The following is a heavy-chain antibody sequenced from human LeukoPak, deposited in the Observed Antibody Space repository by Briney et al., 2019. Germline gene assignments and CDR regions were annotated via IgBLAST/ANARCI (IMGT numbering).Heavy chain of an antibody. CDR3: ARTVVVTAIPPYYFDY. Sequence: PSETLSLTCTVSGGSISSYYWTWIRQPPGKGLEWIGYIYFSGTTNYNPSLKSRVTISVHTSKKQFSLKLNSVTAADTAVYYCARTVVVTAIPPYYFDYWGQGTLVTVSS. CDR1: GGSISSYY. J-gene: IGHJ4*02. CDR2: IYFSGTT. V-gene: IGHV4-59*01. D-gene: IGHD2-21*02.